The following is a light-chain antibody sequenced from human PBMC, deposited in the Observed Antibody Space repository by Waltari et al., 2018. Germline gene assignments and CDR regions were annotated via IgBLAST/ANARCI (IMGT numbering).Light chain of an antibody. V-gene: IGKV3-20*01. CDR2: GAS. J-gene: IGKJ3*01. CDR3: QQYSSSPLT. CDR1: QSVNNY. Sequence: EIVLTQSPGTLSLSPGERATLSCRASQSVNNYLAWFQQKPGQAPRLLIHGASSSATGIPDSISGSWSATDFTLTISGLEPQDFAVYYCQQYSSSPLTFGPGTKVDIK.